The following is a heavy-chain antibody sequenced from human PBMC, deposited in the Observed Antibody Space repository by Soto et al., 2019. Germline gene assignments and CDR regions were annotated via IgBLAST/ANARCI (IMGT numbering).Heavy chain of an antibody. CDR2: TYSGGGVNT. V-gene: IGHV3-53*02. CDR3: ARWDGYGDE. J-gene: IGHJ4*02. D-gene: IGHD5-12*01. CDR1: GFTVSTYN. Sequence: EVHLVESGGGLMQPGGSLRLSCAASGFTVSTYNMIWVRQAPVKGLEWVSVTYSGGGVNTFYADSVRGRFTVSVDNSKNTVYLQMNSLRVEDTAVYYCARWDGYGDEWGQGTLVTVSS.